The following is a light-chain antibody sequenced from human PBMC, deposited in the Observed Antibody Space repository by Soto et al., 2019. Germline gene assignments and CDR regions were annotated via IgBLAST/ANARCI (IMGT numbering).Light chain of an antibody. Sequence: QSALTQPASVSGSPGQSITISCTGTSSDIGGYNYVSWYQQYPGKAPKLMIFGVSDRPSGVSNRFSGSKSGTTASLTISGLQAEDEADYYCSSYKTSSTVVVFGGGTKLTVI. J-gene: IGLJ2*01. CDR3: SSYKTSSTVVV. V-gene: IGLV2-14*01. CDR2: GVS. CDR1: SSDIGGYNY.